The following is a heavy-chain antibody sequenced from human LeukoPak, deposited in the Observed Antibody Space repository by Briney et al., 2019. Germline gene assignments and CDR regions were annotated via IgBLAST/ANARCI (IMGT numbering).Heavy chain of an antibody. V-gene: IGHV3-48*03. J-gene: IGHJ3*02. CDR2: ITSSGTGI. CDR3: VRDVNTAPLFDI. CDR1: GFSFSNYE. D-gene: IGHD2-2*02. Sequence: GGSLRLSCATSGFSFSNYEMNWVRQAPGKGLEWISYITSSGTGIYYADSVRGRFTISRDNPKNSLYLQMNSLRGVDTAVYYCVRDVNTAPLFDILGQGTMVTVSS.